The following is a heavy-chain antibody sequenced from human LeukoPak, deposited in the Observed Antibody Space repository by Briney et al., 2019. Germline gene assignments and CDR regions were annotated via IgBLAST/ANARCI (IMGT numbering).Heavy chain of an antibody. D-gene: IGHD6-13*01. CDR1: GYTFTGYY. CDR3: ARDSYSSSWYIRSTHDY. Sequence: ASVKVSCKASGYTFTGYYMHWVRQAPGQGLERMGWINPNSGGTNYAQKFQGRVTMTRDTSISTAYMELSRLRSDDTAVYYCARDSYSSSWYIRSTHDYWGQGTLVTVSS. CDR2: INPNSGGT. J-gene: IGHJ4*02. V-gene: IGHV1-2*02.